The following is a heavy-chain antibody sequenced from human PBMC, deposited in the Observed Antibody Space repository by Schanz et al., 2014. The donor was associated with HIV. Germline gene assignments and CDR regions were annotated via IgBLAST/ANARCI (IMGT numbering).Heavy chain of an antibody. CDR1: EFKFRTFA. CDR3: TTRRVLGVVQDF. CDR2: IWYDGSKK. Sequence: QVQLVESGGGVVQPGRSLRLSCAASEFKFRTFAMHWVRQAPGKGLEWVAVIWYDGSKKYYADSVKGRFTISRDNSENTLYLQMNSLKTEDTAVYFCTTRRVLGVVQDFWGRGTLVTVSS. D-gene: IGHD3-3*01. V-gene: IGHV3-33*08. J-gene: IGHJ4*02.